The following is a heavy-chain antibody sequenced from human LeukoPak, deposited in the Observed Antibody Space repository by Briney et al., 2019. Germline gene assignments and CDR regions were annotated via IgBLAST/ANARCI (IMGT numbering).Heavy chain of an antibody. CDR2: IYYSGDT. CDR3: ARAHYDGDYQYYFDY. CDR1: RYSISSNCY. V-gene: IGHV4-38-2*01. Sequence: SETLSLTCGVSRYSISSNCYWAWIRQPPGKGLEWLGSIYYSGDTYYNPSLKSRVTCSVDTSKNQFSLKLNSVTAADTAVYYCARAHYDGDYQYYFDYWGQGIPVTVSS. D-gene: IGHD4-17*01. J-gene: IGHJ4*02.